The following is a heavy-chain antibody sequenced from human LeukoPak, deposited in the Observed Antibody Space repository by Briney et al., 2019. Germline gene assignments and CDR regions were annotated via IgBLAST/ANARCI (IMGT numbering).Heavy chain of an antibody. V-gene: IGHV3-23*01. J-gene: IGHJ4*02. CDR2: ISGSGGST. CDR3: ASYLEVMPH. D-gene: IGHD3-16*01. Sequence: GGSLRLSCAASGFTFSSYAMSWVRQAPGKGLEWVSAISGSGGSTYYADSVKGRFTISRDNAKNSLYLQMNSLRAEDTAVYYCASYLEVMPHWGQGTLVTVSS. CDR1: GFTFSSYA.